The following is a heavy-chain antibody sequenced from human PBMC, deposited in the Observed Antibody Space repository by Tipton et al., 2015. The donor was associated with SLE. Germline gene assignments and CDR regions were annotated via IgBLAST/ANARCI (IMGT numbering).Heavy chain of an antibody. CDR2: IYYSGST. V-gene: IGHV4-39*07. Sequence: TLSLTCTVSGGSISSSSYYWGWIRQPPGKGLEWIGSIYYSGSTYYNPSLKSRVTISVDTSKNQFSLKLSSVTAADTAVYYCARDPREAAAGYMDVWGKGTTVTVSS. CDR3: ARDPREAAAGYMDV. D-gene: IGHD6-13*01. CDR1: GGSISSSSYY. J-gene: IGHJ6*03.